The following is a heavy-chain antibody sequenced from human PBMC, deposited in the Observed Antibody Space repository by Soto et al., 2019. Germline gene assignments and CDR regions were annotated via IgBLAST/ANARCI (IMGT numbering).Heavy chain of an antibody. J-gene: IGHJ3*02. D-gene: IGHD6-19*01. CDR3: ARDDSSGGAFDI. CDR1: GFTFSSYS. CDR2: ISSSSSTI. Sequence: PGGSLRLSCAASGFTFSSYSMNWVRQAPGKGLEWVSYISSSSSTIYYADSVKGRSTISRDNAKNSLYLQMNSLRAEDTAVYYCARDDSSGGAFDIWGQGTMVTVSS. V-gene: IGHV3-48*01.